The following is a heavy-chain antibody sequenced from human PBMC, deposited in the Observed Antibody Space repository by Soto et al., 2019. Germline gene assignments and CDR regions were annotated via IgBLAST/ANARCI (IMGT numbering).Heavy chain of an antibody. CDR2: IYYSGST. J-gene: IGHJ4*02. CDR1: GGSISSSSYY. CDR3: ARGRTSGTLFDY. V-gene: IGHV4-39*01. D-gene: IGHD2-2*01. Sequence: QLQLQESGPGLVKPSETLSLTCTVSGGSISSSSYYWGWISQPPGKGLEWIGSIYYSGSTYYNPSLKSRVTISVDTSKNQFSLKLSSVTAADTAVYYCARGRTSGTLFDYWGQGTLVTVSS.